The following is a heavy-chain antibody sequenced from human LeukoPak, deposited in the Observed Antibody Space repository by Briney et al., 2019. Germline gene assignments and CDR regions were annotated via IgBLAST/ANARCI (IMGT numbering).Heavy chain of an antibody. V-gene: IGHV3-23*01. J-gene: IGHJ4*02. Sequence: QPGGPLRLSCAASGFTFSSYAMSWVRQAPGKGLEWVSAISGSGGSTYYADSVKGRFTISRDNSKNTLYLQMNSLRAEDTAVYYCAKDLGESVEVRGFDYWGQGTLVTVSS. CDR3: AKDLGESVEVRGFDY. D-gene: IGHD3-10*01. CDR1: GFTFSSYA. CDR2: ISGSGGST.